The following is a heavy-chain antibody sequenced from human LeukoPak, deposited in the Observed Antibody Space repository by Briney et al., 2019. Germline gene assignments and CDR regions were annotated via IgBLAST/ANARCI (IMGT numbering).Heavy chain of an antibody. V-gene: IGHV3-48*03. CDR2: FVSTGTI. D-gene: IGHD4-11*01. CDR1: GFTFSTYA. Sequence: GGSLRPSCVASGFTFSTYAMNWIRQAPGKGLEWVAYFVSTGTIHYADSMRGRFTISRDNAEMSLFLQMNSLRVDDTAVYYCARSNGLRYFDRWGQGTLVTVSS. J-gene: IGHJ4*02. CDR3: ARSNGLRYFDR.